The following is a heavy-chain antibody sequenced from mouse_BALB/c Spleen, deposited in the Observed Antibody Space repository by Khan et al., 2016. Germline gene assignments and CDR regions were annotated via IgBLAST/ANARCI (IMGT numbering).Heavy chain of an antibody. Sequence: QVQLKQSGAELARPGASVKMSCKASGYTFTIYTMHWVKQRPGQGLEWIGYINPSSGYTNYNQKFKDKATLTADKSSSTAYMQLSSLTSENSAVYYCARSRGMGDNYFFDYWGQGTTLPVSS. CDR1: GYTFTIYT. J-gene: IGHJ2*01. V-gene: IGHV1-4*01. D-gene: IGHD1-3*01. CDR2: INPSSGYT. CDR3: ARSRGMGDNYFFDY.